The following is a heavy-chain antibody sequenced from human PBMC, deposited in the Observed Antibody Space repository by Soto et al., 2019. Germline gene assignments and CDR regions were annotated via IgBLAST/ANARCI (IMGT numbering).Heavy chain of an antibody. J-gene: IGHJ5*02. CDR3: ARETVGTIDR. V-gene: IGHV4-31*03. D-gene: IGHD5-12*01. CDR2: IYNSGST. CDR1: GCSISSVGYY. Sequence: SETLSLTCTVSGCSISSVGYYWSWIRQHPGKGLEWIGYIYNSGSTHYNPSLKSRITMSVDTSKNQFSLKMSSVTVADTAVYFCARETVGTIDRWGQGTLVTVSS.